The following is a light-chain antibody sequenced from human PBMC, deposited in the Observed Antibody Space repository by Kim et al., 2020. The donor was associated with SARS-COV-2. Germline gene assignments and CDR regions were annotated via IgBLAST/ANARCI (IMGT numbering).Light chain of an antibody. Sequence: SSELTQDPAVSVALGQTVRITCQGDSLRSYYASWYQQKPGQAPIVVISGKNNGPSGIPDRFSGSSSGNTASLTITGAQAEDEADYCCSSRDSNGYVLFGGGTKLTVL. CDR1: SLRSYY. CDR3: SSRDSNGYVL. J-gene: IGLJ2*01. V-gene: IGLV3-19*01. CDR2: GKN.